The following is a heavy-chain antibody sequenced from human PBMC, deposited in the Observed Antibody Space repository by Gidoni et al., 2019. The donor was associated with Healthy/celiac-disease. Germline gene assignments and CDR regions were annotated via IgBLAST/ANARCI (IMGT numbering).Heavy chain of an antibody. Sequence: VQLQESGPGLVKPSETLSLTCTVSGGSISSYYWSWIRQPPGKGLEWIGYIYYSGSTNYNPSLKSRVTISVDTSKNQFSLKLSSVPAADTAVYYCGLIGRGYGPDAFDIWGQGTMVTVSS. D-gene: IGHD5-12*01. CDR3: GLIGRGYGPDAFDI. CDR1: GGSISSYY. J-gene: IGHJ3*02. CDR2: IYYSGST. V-gene: IGHV4-59*08.